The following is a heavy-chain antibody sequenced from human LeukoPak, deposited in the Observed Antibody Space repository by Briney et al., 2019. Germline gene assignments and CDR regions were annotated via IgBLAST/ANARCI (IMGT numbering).Heavy chain of an antibody. V-gene: IGHV3-23*01. CDR3: ARETDYYGMDV. J-gene: IGHJ6*02. D-gene: IGHD1-14*01. CDR1: GFTFSTYA. CDR2: ISGSGGNT. Sequence: GGSLSLSCAASGFTFSTYAMTCVPQPPGKGRECVSAISGSGGNTYYADSVKGRFTISRDNSKNTLHPQMNSLRAEETAVYYCARETDYYGMDVWGQGTTVSVSS.